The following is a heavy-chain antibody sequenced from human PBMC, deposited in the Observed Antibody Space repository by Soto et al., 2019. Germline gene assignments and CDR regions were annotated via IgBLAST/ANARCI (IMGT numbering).Heavy chain of an antibody. Sequence: QVQLHESGPRLVKPSETLSLTCTVSGGSGSGYHWNWVRQPPGKTLEWIGHIYHSGTTNYNPSLKSRITISIDTSKNQFSLKMNSVTAADTAVYYCARGQTNIWYFDHWGQGTLVTVSS. CDR2: IYHSGTT. CDR1: GGSGSGYH. J-gene: IGHJ4*02. V-gene: IGHV4-59*02. CDR3: ARGQTNIWYFDH.